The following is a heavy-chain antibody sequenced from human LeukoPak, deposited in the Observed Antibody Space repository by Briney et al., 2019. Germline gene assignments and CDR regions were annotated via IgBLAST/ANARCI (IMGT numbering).Heavy chain of an antibody. CDR2: IIPIFGTA. Sequence: GASVKVSCKASGGTFGSYAISWVRQAPGQGLEWMGGIIPIFGTANYAQKFQGRVTITTDESTSTAYMELSSLRSEDTAVYYCARHPRPLGMSGGNYYDYWGQGTLVTVSS. J-gene: IGHJ4*02. D-gene: IGHD2-15*01. V-gene: IGHV1-69*05. CDR3: ARHPRPLGMSGGNYYDY. CDR1: GGTFGSYA.